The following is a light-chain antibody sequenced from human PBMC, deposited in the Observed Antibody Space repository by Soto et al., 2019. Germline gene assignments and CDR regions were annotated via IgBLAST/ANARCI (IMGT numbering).Light chain of an antibody. V-gene: IGLV2-8*02. CDR1: SSDVGAYNY. J-gene: IGLJ1*01. CDR3: SSYAGSNNYV. Sequence: QSALTQPPSASRSPGQSVTISCTGTSSDVGAYNYLSWYQQHPGKAPKLMIYEVSKRPSGVPDRFSGSKSGNTASLTVSGLQAEDEADYYCSSYAGSNNYVFGTGTKVTVL. CDR2: EVS.